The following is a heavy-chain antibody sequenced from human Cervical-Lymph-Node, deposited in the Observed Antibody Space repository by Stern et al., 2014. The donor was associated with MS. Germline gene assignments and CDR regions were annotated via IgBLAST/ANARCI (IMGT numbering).Heavy chain of an antibody. CDR1: GFSFSTYG. Sequence: QVQLVESGGGVVQPGGSLRLPCVASGFSFSTYGMHWVRQAPGRGLAWLAIISYDGNLKYYADSVEGRFTISRDNSKNTLYLQMTNLTTEDSALYYCARGGGYNSAWAFDYWGQGTLVTVSS. D-gene: IGHD3-22*01. V-gene: IGHV3-30*03. CDR3: ARGGGYNSAWAFDY. CDR2: ISYDGNLK. J-gene: IGHJ4*02.